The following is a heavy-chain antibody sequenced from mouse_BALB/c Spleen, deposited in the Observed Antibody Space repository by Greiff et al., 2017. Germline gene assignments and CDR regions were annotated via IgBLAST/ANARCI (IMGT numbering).Heavy chain of an antibody. V-gene: IGHV1-87*01. CDR2: IYPGDGDT. J-gene: IGHJ2*01. D-gene: IGHD3-2*02. CDR1: GYTFTSYW. Sequence: VQGVESGAELARPGASVKLSCKASGYTFTSYWMQWVKQRPGQGLEWIGAIYPGDGDTRYTQKFKGKATLTADKSSSTAYMQLSSLASEDSAVYYCARKGDSSDYWGQGTTLTVSS. CDR3: ARKGDSSDY.